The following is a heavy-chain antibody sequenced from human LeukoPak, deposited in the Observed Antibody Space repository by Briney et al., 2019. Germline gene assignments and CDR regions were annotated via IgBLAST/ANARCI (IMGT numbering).Heavy chain of an antibody. D-gene: IGHD3-22*01. J-gene: IGHJ5*02. V-gene: IGHV4-38-2*02. CDR3: ARATYYYDSSGYYVNWFDP. CDR1: GGSVSSYY. CDR2: IYHSGST. Sequence: SETLSLTCTFSGGSVSSYYWSWIRQPPGKGLEWIGSIYHSGSTYYNPSLKSRVTISVDTSKNQFSLKLSSVTAADTAVYYCARATYYYDSSGYYVNWFDPWGQGTLVTVSS.